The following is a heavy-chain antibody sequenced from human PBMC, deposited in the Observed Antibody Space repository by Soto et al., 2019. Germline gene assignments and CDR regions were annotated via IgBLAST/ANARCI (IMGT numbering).Heavy chain of an antibody. CDR3: ARDHYSGYDDYYFDY. J-gene: IGHJ4*02. Sequence: ASVXVSCKASGYTVTIYAMHWVRQAPGQRLEWMGWINAGNGNTKYSQKFQGRVTITRDTSASTAYMELSSLRSEDTAVYYCARDHYSGYDDYYFDYWGQGTLVTVSS. CDR1: GYTVTIYA. CDR2: INAGNGNT. D-gene: IGHD5-12*01. V-gene: IGHV1-3*01.